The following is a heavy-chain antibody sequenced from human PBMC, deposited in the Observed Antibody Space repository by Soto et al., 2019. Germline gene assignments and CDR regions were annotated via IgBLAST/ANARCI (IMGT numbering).Heavy chain of an antibody. D-gene: IGHD3-3*01. J-gene: IGHJ4*02. CDR3: AKVRPSARSGYYFDY. Sequence: QVQLVESGGGVVQPGRSQRLSCAASGFTFSGYGMHWVRQAPGKGLEWVAVISFDGSNKYYADSVKGRFTISRDNSKNTLYLQMNSLRAEDTAVYYCAKVRPSARSGYYFDYWGQGTLVTVSS. CDR2: ISFDGSNK. CDR1: GFTFSGYG. V-gene: IGHV3-30*18.